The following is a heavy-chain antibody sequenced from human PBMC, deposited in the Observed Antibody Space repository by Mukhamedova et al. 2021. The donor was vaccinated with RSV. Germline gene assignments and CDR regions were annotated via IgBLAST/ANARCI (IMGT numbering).Heavy chain of an antibody. D-gene: IGHD7-27*01. V-gene: IGHV3-48*01. J-gene: IGHJ4*02. CDR3: VREVHWAFDY. CDR2: NSRENFNI. Sequence: GLEWISYNSRENFNIWYSDSVKGRFTISRDNAKNSLYLQMDSLRAEDTAVYYCVREVHWAFDYWGQGTLVTVS.